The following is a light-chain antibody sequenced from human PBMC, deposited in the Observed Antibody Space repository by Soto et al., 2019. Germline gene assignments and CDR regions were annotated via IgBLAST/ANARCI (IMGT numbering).Light chain of an antibody. CDR1: QGISSY. J-gene: IGKJ5*01. V-gene: IGKV1-9*01. CDR2: AAS. Sequence: DIQLTQSPSFLSASVGDRVTITCRASQGISSYLAWYQQKPGKAHKLLIYAASTLQSGVPSRFSGSGSGTEFTLTISSLQPEDFATYYCQQLNSYLTFGQGTRLEIK. CDR3: QQLNSYLT.